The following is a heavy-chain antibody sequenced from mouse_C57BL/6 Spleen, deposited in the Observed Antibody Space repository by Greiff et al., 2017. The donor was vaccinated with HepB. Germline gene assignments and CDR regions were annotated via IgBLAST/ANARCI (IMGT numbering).Heavy chain of an antibody. CDR2: IYPGDGDT. D-gene: IGHD2-4*01. J-gene: IGHJ3*01. CDR1: GYAFSSYW. Sequence: VQGVESGAELVKPGASVKISCKASGYAFSSYWMNWVKQRPGKGLEWIGQIYPGDGDTNYNGKFKGKATLTADKSSSTAYMQLSSLTSEDSAVYFCAPYDYDAEAWFAYWGQGTLVTVSA. CDR3: APYDYDAEAWFAY. V-gene: IGHV1-80*01.